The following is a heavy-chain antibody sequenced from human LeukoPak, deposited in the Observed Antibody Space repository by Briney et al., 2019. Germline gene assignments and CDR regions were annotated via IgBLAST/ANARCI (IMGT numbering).Heavy chain of an antibody. CDR1: GGTFSSYA. J-gene: IGHJ4*02. CDR3: ARCRGGTASFDY. CDR2: IIPIFGTA. Sequence: SVKVSCKASGGTFSSYAISWVRHAPGQGLEWMGGIIPIFGTANYAQKFQGRVTITTDESTSTAYMELSSLRSEDTAVYYCARCRGGTASFDYWGQGTLVTVSS. V-gene: IGHV1-69*05. D-gene: IGHD1-14*01.